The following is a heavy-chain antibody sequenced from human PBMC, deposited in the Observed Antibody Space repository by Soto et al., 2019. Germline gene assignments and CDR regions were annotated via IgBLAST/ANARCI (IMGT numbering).Heavy chain of an antibody. D-gene: IGHD6-6*01. V-gene: IGHV4-39*01. CDR2: IYYSGST. J-gene: IGHJ3*02. CDR1: GGSISSSSYY. CDR3: ARRDSSSTGVDAFDI. Sequence: DTLSLTCTVSGGSISSSSYYWGWIRQPPGKGLEWIGSIYYSGSTYYNPSLKSRVTISVDTSKNQFSLKLSPVTAADTAVYYCARRDSSSTGVDAFDIWGQGTMVTVSS.